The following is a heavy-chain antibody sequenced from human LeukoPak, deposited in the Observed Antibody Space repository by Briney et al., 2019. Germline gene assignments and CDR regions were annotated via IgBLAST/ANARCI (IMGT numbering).Heavy chain of an antibody. CDR3: ARRDYYDSSGFSDGMDV. CDR1: GGTFSSYA. V-gene: IGHV1-69*01. D-gene: IGHD3-22*01. Sequence: SVKVSCKASGGTFSSYAISWVRQAPGQGLEWMGGIIPIFGTANYAQKFQGRVTITADESTSTAYMELSSLRSEDTAVYYCARRDYYDSSGFSDGMDVWGQGTTVTVSS. J-gene: IGHJ6*02. CDR2: IIPIFGTA.